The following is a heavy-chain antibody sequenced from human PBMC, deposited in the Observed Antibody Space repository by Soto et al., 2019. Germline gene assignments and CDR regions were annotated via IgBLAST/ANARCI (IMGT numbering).Heavy chain of an antibody. D-gene: IGHD2-21*02. V-gene: IGHV4-31*03. J-gene: IGHJ1*01. CDR1: GGSISSGGYY. CDR3: ARASRQYCGGDCSPSGYFQH. Sequence: SETLSLTCTVSGGSISSGGYYWSWIRQHPGKGLEWIGYIYYSGSTYYNPSLKSRVTISVDTSKNQFSLKLSSVTAADTAVYYCARASRQYCGGDCSPSGYFQHWGQGTLVTVS. CDR2: IYYSGST.